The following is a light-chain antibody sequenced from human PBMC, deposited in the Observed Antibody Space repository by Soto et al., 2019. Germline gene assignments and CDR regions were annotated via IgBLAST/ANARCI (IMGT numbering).Light chain of an antibody. J-gene: IGKJ4*01. Sequence: DIQMTQSPSSLSASVGDRVTITCRASQRISTFLNWYQQKPGKAQNLLIYAASSFQSGVPSRFSGSGSGNDFSLTISTLHPDDFATYFCQQSYSLPPTFGGGTKVEI. V-gene: IGKV1-39*01. CDR3: QQSYSLPPT. CDR2: AAS. CDR1: QRISTF.